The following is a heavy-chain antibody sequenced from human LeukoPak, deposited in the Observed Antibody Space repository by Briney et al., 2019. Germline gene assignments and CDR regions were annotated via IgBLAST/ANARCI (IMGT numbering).Heavy chain of an antibody. Sequence: GGSLRLSCAASGFTFSSYWMHWVRQAPGKGLVWVSRINSDGSSITYADSVKGRFTISRDNSQNTLYLQMNSLRAEDTAVYYCTKDPNGDYVGAFDPWGQGTLVTVSS. D-gene: IGHD4-17*01. CDR1: GFTFSSYW. CDR3: TKDPNGDYVGAFDP. V-gene: IGHV3-74*03. CDR2: INSDGSSI. J-gene: IGHJ5*02.